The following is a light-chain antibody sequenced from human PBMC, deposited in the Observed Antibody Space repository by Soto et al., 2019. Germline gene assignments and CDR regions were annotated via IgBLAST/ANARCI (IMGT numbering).Light chain of an antibody. CDR2: EVS. Sequence: QPALTQPASVSGSPGQSITISCTGTSGDVGGYYYVSWYQQLPGKAPKLMISEVSNRPSGVSNRFSGSKSGTSASLAITGLQAEDEADYYCQSYDSSLSAYVFGTGTKVTVL. CDR3: QSYDSSLSAYV. V-gene: IGLV2-14*01. CDR1: SGDVGGYYY. J-gene: IGLJ1*01.